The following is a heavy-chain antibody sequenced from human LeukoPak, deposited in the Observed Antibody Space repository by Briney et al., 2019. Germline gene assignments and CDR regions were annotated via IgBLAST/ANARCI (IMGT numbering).Heavy chain of an antibody. CDR3: ARDPMVRGIYNWFDP. D-gene: IGHD3-10*01. J-gene: IGHJ5*02. Sequence: ASVKVSCKASGYTFSGSYIHWVRQAPGQGLEWMGRTNPNSGDTNYAQKFQGRVTMTRDTSISTAYMELSRLRSDDTAVYYCARDPMVRGIYNWFDPWGQGTLVTVSS. CDR1: GYTFSGSY. CDR2: TNPNSGDT. V-gene: IGHV1-2*06.